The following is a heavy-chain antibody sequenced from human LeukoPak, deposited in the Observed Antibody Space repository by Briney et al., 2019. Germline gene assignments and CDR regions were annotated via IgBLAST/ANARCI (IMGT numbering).Heavy chain of an antibody. D-gene: IGHD4-17*01. CDR3: ARATKTTVTSSSMVY. V-gene: IGHV3-53*01. Sequence: GGSLRLSCAASGFSVSNTYMSWVRQAPGKGLEWVSVIYSGDSGVSTYYADSVKGRFTISRDNSKNTLYLQMNSLRAEDTAVYYCARATKTTVTSSSMVYWGQGTLVTVSS. CDR2: IYSGDSGVST. J-gene: IGHJ4*02. CDR1: GFSVSNTY.